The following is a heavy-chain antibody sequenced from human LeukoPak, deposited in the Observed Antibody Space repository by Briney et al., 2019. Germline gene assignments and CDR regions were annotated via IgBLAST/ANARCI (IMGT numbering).Heavy chain of an antibody. CDR3: ARVPAGYYYYMDV. J-gene: IGHJ6*03. D-gene: IGHD1-1*01. CDR1: GFTVSSNY. V-gene: IGHV3-66*01. Sequence: GGSLTLSCAASGFTVSSNYMSWVRQAPGKGLEWVSVIYSGGSTYYADSVKGRFTISRDNSKNTLYLQMNSLRAEDTAVYYCARVPAGYYYYMDVWGKGTTVTISS. CDR2: IYSGGST.